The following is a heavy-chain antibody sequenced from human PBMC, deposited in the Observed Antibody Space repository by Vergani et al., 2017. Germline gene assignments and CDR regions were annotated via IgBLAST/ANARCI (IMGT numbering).Heavy chain of an antibody. CDR1: GFTFSSYA. V-gene: IGHV3-23*01. CDR2: ISGSGGST. Sequence: EVQLLESGGGLVQPGGSLRLSCAASGFTFSSYAMSWVRQAPGKGLEWVSAISGSGGSTYYADSVKGRFTISRDNSKNTLYLQMNSLRAEDTAVYYCAKDFVKFXEGHAMVRGDYYYYCMDVWGQGTTVTVSS. D-gene: IGHD3-10*01. J-gene: IGHJ6*02. CDR3: AKDFVKFXEGHAMVRGDYYYYCMDV.